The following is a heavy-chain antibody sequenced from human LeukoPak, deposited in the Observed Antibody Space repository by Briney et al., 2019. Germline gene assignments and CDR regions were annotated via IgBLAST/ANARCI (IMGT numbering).Heavy chain of an antibody. CDR3: ARDWDESELWSPHGIYYFDY. CDR2: IIPIFGTA. D-gene: IGHD1-26*01. V-gene: IGHV1-69*05. CDR1: GGTFSSYA. Sequence: GASVKVSCKASGGTFSSYAISWVRQAPGQGLEWMGRIIPIFGTANYAQKFQGRVTITTDESTSTAYMELSSLRSEDTAVYYCARDWDESELWSPHGIYYFDYWGQGTLVTVSS. J-gene: IGHJ4*02.